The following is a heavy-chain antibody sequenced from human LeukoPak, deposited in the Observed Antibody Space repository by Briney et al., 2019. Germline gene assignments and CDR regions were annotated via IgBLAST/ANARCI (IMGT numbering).Heavy chain of an antibody. Sequence: SETLSLTCTVSGGSISTYYWTWIRQPPGKGLEWIGYIYYSGGTNYNSSLKSRLTVSVDTSKNQFSLKLTSVTAADTAVYYCARDQGSGIWDTALVNWGQGTLVTVSS. D-gene: IGHD5-18*01. CDR2: IYYSGGT. J-gene: IGHJ4*02. CDR1: GGSISTYY. CDR3: ARDQGSGIWDTALVN. V-gene: IGHV4-59*01.